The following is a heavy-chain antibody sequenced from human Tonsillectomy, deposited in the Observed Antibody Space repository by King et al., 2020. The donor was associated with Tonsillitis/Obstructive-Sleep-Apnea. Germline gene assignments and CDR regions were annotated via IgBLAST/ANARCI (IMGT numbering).Heavy chain of an antibody. D-gene: IGHD2-15*01. Sequence: VQLQESGPGLVKSSETLSLTCTVSGGSISRYYWSGIRQPTGKGLEWVGYIYDSGSTNYNPSLKSRVTISVDTSKNQFSLKLTSVTAADTAVYYCTRDMVIAAGGDAFDIWGQGTMVTVSS. CDR2: IYDSGST. CDR1: GGSISRYY. J-gene: IGHJ3*02. CDR3: TRDMVIAAGGDAFDI. V-gene: IGHV4-59*01.